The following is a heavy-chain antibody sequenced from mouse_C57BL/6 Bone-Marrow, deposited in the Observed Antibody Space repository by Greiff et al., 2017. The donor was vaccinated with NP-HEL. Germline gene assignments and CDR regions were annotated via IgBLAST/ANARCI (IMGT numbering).Heavy chain of an antibody. CDR1: DSEVFPIAY. J-gene: IGHJ1*03. CDR2: ILPSIGRT. V-gene: IGHV15-2*01. Sequence: VQLQESGSELRNPGSSVKLSCKDFDSEVFPIAYMSWVRQKPGHGFEWIGGILPSIGRTIYGEKFEDKATLDADTLSNTAYLELNSLTSEDSAIYYCARGGYLYWYFDVWGTGTTVTVSS. CDR3: ARGGYLYWYFDV. D-gene: IGHD2-2*01.